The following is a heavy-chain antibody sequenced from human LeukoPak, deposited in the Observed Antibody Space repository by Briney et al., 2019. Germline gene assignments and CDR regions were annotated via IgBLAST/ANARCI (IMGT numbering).Heavy chain of an antibody. J-gene: IGHJ4*02. CDR2: INYGGTT. CDR3: ATGQTTPVLVDTLHF. D-gene: IGHD4-17*01. CDR1: GGSISGSLNY. Sequence: PETLSLTCTVSGGSISGSLNYWGWIRQPPRKGLEWIGSINYGGTTYYNPSLKSRVTISVDTSKNQFSLKLSSVTAADTAVYYCATGQTTPVLVDTLHFWGQGTLVTVSS. V-gene: IGHV4-39*02.